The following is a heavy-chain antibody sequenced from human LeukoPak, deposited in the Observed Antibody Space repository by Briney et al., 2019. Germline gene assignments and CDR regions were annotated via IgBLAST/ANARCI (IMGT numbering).Heavy chain of an antibody. CDR1: GGSISSGGYY. J-gene: IGHJ4*02. CDR3: ARDRAYSYGPHYYFDY. Sequence: SQTLSLTCTVSGGSISSGGYYWSWIRQRPGKGLEWIGYIYYSGSTYYNPSLKSRVTISVDTSKNQFSLKLSSVTAADTAVYYCARDRAYSYGPHYYFDYWGQGTLVTVSS. CDR2: IYYSGST. V-gene: IGHV4-31*03. D-gene: IGHD5-18*01.